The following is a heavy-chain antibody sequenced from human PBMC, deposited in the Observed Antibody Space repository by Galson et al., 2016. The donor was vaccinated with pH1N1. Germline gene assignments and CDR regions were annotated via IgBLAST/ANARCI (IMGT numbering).Heavy chain of an antibody. CDR1: GGSISTSNFY. CDR3: ARARKITRQTFWATADALRGGSGRFDY. J-gene: IGHJ4*02. D-gene: IGHD3-10*01. V-gene: IGHV4-39*07. CDR2: IYYSGST. Sequence: LSLTCTVSGGSISTSNFYWGWIRQSPGKGLEWIGNIYYSGSTYYNPSLKSRVTISVDTSKKQFSLNLNSVTAADTAVYYCARARKITRQTFWATADALRGGSGRFDYWGQGTPVTVSS.